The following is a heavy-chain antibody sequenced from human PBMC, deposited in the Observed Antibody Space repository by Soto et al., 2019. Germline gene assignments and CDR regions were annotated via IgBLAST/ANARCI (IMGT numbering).Heavy chain of an antibody. CDR2: IVGDSGAT. Sequence: QVQLMQSETEVAKPGASVKVSCKTSGEAVGTYGRTWVRQAPGQGLEWMGWIVGDSGATIYAQKFQGRVTMSMDRSTNTPHRELRSLTPDASARYYWARVVGYGSGSRRFDSWGEGTLVSVSS. V-gene: IGHV1-18*01. D-gene: IGHD3-10*01. CDR1: GEAVGTYG. J-gene: IGHJ4*02. CDR3: ARVVGYGSGSRRFDS.